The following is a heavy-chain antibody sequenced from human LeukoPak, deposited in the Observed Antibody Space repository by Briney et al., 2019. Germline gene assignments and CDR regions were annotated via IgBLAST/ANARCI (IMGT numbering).Heavy chain of an antibody. D-gene: IGHD4-17*01. Sequence: SETLSLTCTVSDGSISSYYWSWIRQPPGKGLEWIGYIYYSGSTNYNPSLKSRVTISVDTSKNQFSLKLSSVTAADTAVYYCARLRSYGDYYFDYWGQGTLVTVSS. J-gene: IGHJ4*02. CDR1: DGSISSYY. CDR2: IYYSGST. CDR3: ARLRSYGDYYFDY. V-gene: IGHV4-59*01.